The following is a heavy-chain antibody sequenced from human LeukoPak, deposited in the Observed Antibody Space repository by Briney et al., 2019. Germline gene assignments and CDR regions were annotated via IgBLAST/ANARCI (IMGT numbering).Heavy chain of an antibody. CDR2: IIPIFGTA. J-gene: IGHJ4*02. Sequence: SVKVSCKASGGTFSSYAISWVRQAPGQGLEWMGGIIPIFGTANYAQKFQGRVTITADESTSTAYMELSSLRSEDTAVYYCARDPSITIFGAQADQPFDYWGQGTLVTVSS. V-gene: IGHV1-69*13. CDR1: GGTFSSYA. CDR3: ARDPSITIFGAQADQPFDY. D-gene: IGHD3-3*01.